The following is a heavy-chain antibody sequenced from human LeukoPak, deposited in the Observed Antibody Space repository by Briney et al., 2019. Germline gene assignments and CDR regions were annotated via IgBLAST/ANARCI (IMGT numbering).Heavy chain of an antibody. CDR1: GGSISSSNW. Sequence: PSGTLSLTCAVSGGSISSSNWWSWVRQPPGKGLEWIGEIYHSGSTNYNPSLKSRVTISVYKSKNQFSLKLSSVTAADTAVYYCARAPAGTYYYGSGSFDCWGQGTLATVSS. V-gene: IGHV4-4*02. D-gene: IGHD3-10*01. J-gene: IGHJ4*02. CDR3: ARAPAGTYYYGSGSFDC. CDR2: IYHSGST.